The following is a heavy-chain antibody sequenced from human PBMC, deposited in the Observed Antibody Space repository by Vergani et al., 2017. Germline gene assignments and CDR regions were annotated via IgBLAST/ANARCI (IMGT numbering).Heavy chain of an antibody. V-gene: IGHV4-59*01. D-gene: IGHD3-10*01. CDR1: GGSMSGYY. CDR3: GRVADFYGWGSRLLDH. J-gene: IGHJ4*02. Sequence: QVRLQESGPGLVKPSETLSLTCSVSGGSMSGYYWSWIRQPPGKELEWIGYMYQSGSTNYNPSLETRVTISGDTAKNPYSLKLNSVTAADTDVDFSGRVADFYGWGSRLLDHWGQGILVTVSS. CDR2: MYQSGST.